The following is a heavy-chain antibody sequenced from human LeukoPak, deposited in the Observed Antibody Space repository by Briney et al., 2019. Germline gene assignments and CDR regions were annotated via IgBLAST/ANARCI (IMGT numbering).Heavy chain of an antibody. CDR1: GGSISSGDYY. CDR3: ARPYYYDSRIDP. D-gene: IGHD3-22*01. V-gene: IGHV4-30-4*01. Sequence: SQTLSLTCTVSGGSISSGDYYWSWIRQPPGKGLEWIAYMYYSGSTYYNPSLKSRVTMSADTSKSQLSLKLSSVTAADTAVYYCARPYYYDSRIDPWGQGILVTVSS. CDR2: MYYSGST. J-gene: IGHJ5*02.